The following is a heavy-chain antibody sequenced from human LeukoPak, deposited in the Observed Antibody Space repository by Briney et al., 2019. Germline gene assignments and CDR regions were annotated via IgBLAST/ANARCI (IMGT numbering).Heavy chain of an antibody. D-gene: IGHD2-2*01. Sequence: GGSLRLSCTASRFTFSTYAMSWVRQAPGKGLEWVSSISRSGDTTYYTGSVKGRFTISRDNSKNALYLQMSSLRAEDTAVYYCAKSQRNDQQVVQRIDYWGQGTLVTVSS. CDR3: AKSQRNDQQVVQRIDY. J-gene: IGHJ4*02. CDR2: ISRSGDTT. CDR1: RFTFSTYA. V-gene: IGHV3-23*01.